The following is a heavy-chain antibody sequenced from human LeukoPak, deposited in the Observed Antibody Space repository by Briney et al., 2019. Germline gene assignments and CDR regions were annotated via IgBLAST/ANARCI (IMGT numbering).Heavy chain of an antibody. V-gene: IGHV3-48*04. Sequence: GGSLRLSCAASGFTFSSYSMNWVRQAPGEGLEWVSYISSSSSTIYYADSVKGRFTISRDNAKNSLYLQMNSLRAEDTAVYYCARGPSDDFWSGYLGPGYFDYWGQGTLVTVSS. J-gene: IGHJ4*02. CDR1: GFTFSSYS. CDR3: ARGPSDDFWSGYLGPGYFDY. D-gene: IGHD3-3*01. CDR2: ISSSSSTI.